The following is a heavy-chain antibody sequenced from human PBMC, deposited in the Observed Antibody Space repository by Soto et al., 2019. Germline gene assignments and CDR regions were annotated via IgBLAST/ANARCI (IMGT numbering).Heavy chain of an antibody. Sequence: TSETLSLTCTVSGGSISGYYWTWLRQHPGKGLEWIGYIYYIGSTYYNPSLKSRVTISVDTSKNQFSLKLSSVTAADTAVYYCARSVFPWGQGTLVTVS. J-gene: IGHJ5*02. CDR2: IYYIGST. CDR1: GGSISGYY. V-gene: IGHV4-59*12. CDR3: ARSVFP.